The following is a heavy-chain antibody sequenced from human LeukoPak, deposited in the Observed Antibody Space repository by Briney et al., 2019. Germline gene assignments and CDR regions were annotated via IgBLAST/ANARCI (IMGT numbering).Heavy chain of an antibody. CDR2: INSDGSST. D-gene: IGHD1-26*01. J-gene: IGHJ6*02. V-gene: IGHV3-74*01. CDR3: ARVGPPGYYYYGMDV. CDR1: GFTFSSYW. Sequence: GGSLRLSCAASGFTFSSYWMHWVRQAPGKGLVWVSRINSDGSSTSYADSVKGRFTISRDNAKNTLYLQMNSLRAEDTAVYYCARVGPPGYYYYGMDVWGQGTTVTVSS.